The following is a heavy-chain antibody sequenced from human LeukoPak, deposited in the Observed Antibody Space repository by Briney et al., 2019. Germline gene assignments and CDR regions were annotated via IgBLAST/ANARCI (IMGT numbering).Heavy chain of an antibody. D-gene: IGHD3-22*01. Sequence: GGSLRLSCTASGFTFSTYGMTWVRQAPGQGLEWMGWISAYNGNTNYAQKLQGRVTMTTDTSTSTAYMELRSLRSDDTAVYYCARGGNYYDSSGYYYFDYWGQGTLVTVSS. J-gene: IGHJ4*02. V-gene: IGHV1-18*01. CDR3: ARGGNYYDSSGYYYFDY. CDR2: ISAYNGNT. CDR1: GFTFSTYG.